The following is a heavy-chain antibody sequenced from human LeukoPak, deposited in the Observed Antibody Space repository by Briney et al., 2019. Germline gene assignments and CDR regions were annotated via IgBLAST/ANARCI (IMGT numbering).Heavy chain of an antibody. CDR2: IYYSGIT. CDR1: GGFISRSNYY. Sequence: SETLSLTCTVSGGFISRSNYYWGWIRQPPGEGLEWIGSIYYSGITYYNPSLKSRVTIPVDTSKNQFFLKLSSVTATDTAVYYCARHGGYGDPFDYWGQGTLVTVSS. CDR3: ARHGGYGDPFDY. J-gene: IGHJ4*02. V-gene: IGHV4-39*01. D-gene: IGHD4-17*01.